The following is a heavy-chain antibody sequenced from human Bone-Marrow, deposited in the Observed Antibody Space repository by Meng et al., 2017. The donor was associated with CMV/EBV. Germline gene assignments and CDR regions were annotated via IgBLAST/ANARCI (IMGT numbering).Heavy chain of an antibody. Sequence: GESLKISCAASGFTFDDYGMSWVRQAPGKGLEWGSGINWYGGSTGYADFVKGRFTISRDNAKNSLYLQMNSLRAEDTALYYCARGGEEYAPSWGDWFDPWGQGTLVTVSS. CDR2: INWYGGST. V-gene: IGHV3-20*04. CDR1: GFTFDDYG. CDR3: ARGGEEYAPSWGDWFDP. J-gene: IGHJ5*02. D-gene: IGHD2-2*01.